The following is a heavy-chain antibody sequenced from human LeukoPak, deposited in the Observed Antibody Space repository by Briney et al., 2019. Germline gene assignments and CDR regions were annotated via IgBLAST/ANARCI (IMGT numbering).Heavy chain of an antibody. D-gene: IGHD2-2*02. Sequence: SETLSLTCTVSGGSISIYYWTWIRQPAGKGLKWIGLIYTSGSTNYNPSLKSRVTKSVDTSKNQFSLKLSSVTAADTAVYYCARERLYCSSTSCYTGWFDPWGQGTLVTVSS. V-gene: IGHV4-4*07. CDR2: IYTSGST. CDR1: GGSISIYY. J-gene: IGHJ5*02. CDR3: ARERLYCSSTSCYTGWFDP.